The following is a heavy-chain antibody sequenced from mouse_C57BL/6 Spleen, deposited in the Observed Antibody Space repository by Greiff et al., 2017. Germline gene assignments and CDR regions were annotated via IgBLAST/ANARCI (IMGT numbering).Heavy chain of an antibody. CDR1: GYAFSSSW. J-gene: IGHJ2*01. Sequence: QVQLKESGPELVKPGASVKISCKASGYAFSSSWMNWVKQRPGKGLEWIGRIYPGDGDTNYNGKFKGKATLTADKSSSTAYMQLSSLTSEDSAVYFCARSPYYDYDRDYWGQGTTLTVSS. CDR3: ARSPYYDYDRDY. V-gene: IGHV1-82*01. CDR2: IYPGDGDT. D-gene: IGHD2-4*01.